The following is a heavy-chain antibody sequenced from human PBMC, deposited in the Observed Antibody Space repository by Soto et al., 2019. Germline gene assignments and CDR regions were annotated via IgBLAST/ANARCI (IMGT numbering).Heavy chain of an antibody. V-gene: IGHV4-61*01. CDR1: GGSVSSGIYY. D-gene: IGHD6-25*01. CDR3: ARANLAAYFDY. Sequence: PSETLSLTCTVSGGSVSSGIYYWIWIRQPPGKGLEWIGYIYYSGSTNYNPSLKSRVTISVDTSKNQFSLKLSSVTAADTAVYYCARANLAAYFDYWGQGTLVTVSS. CDR2: IYYSGST. J-gene: IGHJ4*02.